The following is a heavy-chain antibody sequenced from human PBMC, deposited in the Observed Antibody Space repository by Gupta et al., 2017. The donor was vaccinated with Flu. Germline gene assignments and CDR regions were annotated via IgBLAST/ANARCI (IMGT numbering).Heavy chain of an antibody. CDR1: GFRFSSAY. CDR2: LKSEADGGTA. CDR3: TTDSSGGITFDI. V-gene: IGHV3-15*01. J-gene: IGHJ3*02. D-gene: IGHD3-10*01. Sequence: EVQLLESGGGWVKHGGSLRLSCAASGFRFSSAYMNWVRQAPGKGLEWVGRLKSEADGGTADYGPPVKGRFTISRDDSKNTLWLQMNSLRTEDTAVYYCTTDSSGGITFDIWGQGTPVTVST.